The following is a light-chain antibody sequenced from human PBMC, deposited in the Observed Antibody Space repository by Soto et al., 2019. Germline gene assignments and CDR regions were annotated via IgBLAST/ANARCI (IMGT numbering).Light chain of an antibody. CDR1: QAIGNY. V-gene: IGKV1-27*01. CDR2: AAS. J-gene: IGKJ2*03. Sequence: QVAQIPSSLSAAVSHTVTITFRSSQAIGNYLAWYQQKPGKVPKLLIYAASTLQSGVPSRFSGSRSGTDFTLTVSSLQHEDVATYYCQKYVEVPLSFGPGITVDTK. CDR3: QKYVEVPLS.